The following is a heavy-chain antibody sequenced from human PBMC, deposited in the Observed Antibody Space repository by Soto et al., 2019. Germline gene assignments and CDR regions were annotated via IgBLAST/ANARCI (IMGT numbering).Heavy chain of an antibody. CDR1: GFTFSSYG. V-gene: IGHV3-30*18. J-gene: IGHJ4*02. Sequence: QVQLVESGGGVVQPGRSLRLSCAASGFTFSSYGMHWVRQAPGKGLEWVAVISYEGSNKNYADSVKGRFTISRDNSHNTLYLQMNNLRVEDTAVYYCAQAPGYCISSTCRIDYWGEGTMVTVSS. CDR2: ISYEGSNK. CDR3: AQAPGYCISSTCRIDY. D-gene: IGHD2-2*01.